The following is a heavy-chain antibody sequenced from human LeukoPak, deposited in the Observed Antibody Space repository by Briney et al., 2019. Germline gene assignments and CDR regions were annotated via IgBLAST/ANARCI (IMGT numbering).Heavy chain of an antibody. Sequence: SETLSLTCAVSGGSISSSNWWSWVRQTPGKGLEWIGEIYHSGSTNYNPSLKSRVTISVDKSKNQFSLKLSSVTAADTAVYYCASLDGGYYSSDYWGQGTLVTVSS. J-gene: IGHJ4*02. CDR1: GGSISSSNW. V-gene: IGHV4-4*02. D-gene: IGHD3-22*01. CDR3: ASLDGGYYSSDY. CDR2: IYHSGST.